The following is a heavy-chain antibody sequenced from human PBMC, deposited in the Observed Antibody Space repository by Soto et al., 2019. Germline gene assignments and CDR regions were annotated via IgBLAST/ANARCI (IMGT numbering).Heavy chain of an antibody. D-gene: IGHD2-15*01. V-gene: IGHV1-18*01. Sequence: GASVKVSCKASGYTFTSYGISWVRQAPGQGLEWMGWISAYNGNTNYAQKLQGRVTMTTDTSTSTAYMELRSLRSDDTAVYYCARDVVVVAATHYYYGMDVWGQGTTVTVSS. CDR3: ARDVVVVAATHYYYGMDV. CDR1: GYTFTSYG. J-gene: IGHJ6*02. CDR2: ISAYNGNT.